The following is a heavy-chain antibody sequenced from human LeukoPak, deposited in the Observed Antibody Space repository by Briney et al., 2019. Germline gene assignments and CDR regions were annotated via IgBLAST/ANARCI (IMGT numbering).Heavy chain of an antibody. Sequence: ASVKVSCKASGYTFINYGISWVRQAPGQGPEWMGRISANNGDTNFAQKFQGRVTMTTDTSTSTAFMELRSLRSDDTAVYYCARVGDGFNRYYNYYGMDVWGQGTTVTVSS. V-gene: IGHV1-18*01. CDR1: GYTFINYG. D-gene: IGHD5-24*01. J-gene: IGHJ6*02. CDR2: ISANNGDT. CDR3: ARVGDGFNRYYNYYGMDV.